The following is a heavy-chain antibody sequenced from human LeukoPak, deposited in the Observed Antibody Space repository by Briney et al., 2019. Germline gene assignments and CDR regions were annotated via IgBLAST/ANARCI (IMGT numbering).Heavy chain of an antibody. Sequence: TSETLSLTCTISGGSVSGYYWSWIRQPPGKGLEWIGEINHSGSTNYNPSLKSRVTISVDTSKNQFSLKLSSVTAADTAVYYCARGPIVLMVYAIYKGAFDYWGQGTLVTVSS. V-gene: IGHV4-34*01. CDR2: INHSGST. D-gene: IGHD2-8*01. CDR1: GGSVSGYY. J-gene: IGHJ4*02. CDR3: ARGPIVLMVYAIYKGAFDY.